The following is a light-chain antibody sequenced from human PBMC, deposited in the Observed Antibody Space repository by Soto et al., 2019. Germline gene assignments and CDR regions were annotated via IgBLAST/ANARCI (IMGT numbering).Light chain of an antibody. J-gene: IGKJ5*01. V-gene: IGKV3-20*01. Sequence: EIVLTQSPDILSLPPGERATLSCRASKSVNSNYLAWFQQHPGQPPRLLIFGASSRAIGIPDRFSGSGTETDFTLSITRLEPEDFGVYYCQQYGRSPFNFGQGTRLEIK. CDR1: KSVNSNY. CDR3: QQYGRSPFN. CDR2: GAS.